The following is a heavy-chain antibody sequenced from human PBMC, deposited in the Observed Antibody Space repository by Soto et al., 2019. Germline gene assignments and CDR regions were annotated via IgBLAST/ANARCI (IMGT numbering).Heavy chain of an antibody. CDR3: ARDRNHGLDN. CDR1: GYIFTING. CDR2: ISANSGNT. V-gene: IGHV1-18*01. D-gene: IGHD4-17*01. Sequence: QVQLVQSGAEVKMPGASVKVSCQASGYIFTINGISWVHQAPGQGLEWLGWISANSGNTNYAQNVQDRVILTTNTSTATAYMELRSLRSDDTAVYYCARDRNHGLDNWGQGTLVTVSS. J-gene: IGHJ4*02.